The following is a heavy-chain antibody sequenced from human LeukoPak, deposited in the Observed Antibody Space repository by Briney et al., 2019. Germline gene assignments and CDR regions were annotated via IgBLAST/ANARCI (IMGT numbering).Heavy chain of an antibody. V-gene: IGHV3-23*01. CDR1: GFTFTNYA. Sequence: GGSLRLSCAASGFTFTNYAMSWVRQAPGKGLEWVSVISGSGGSTYYPDSVKGRFTISRDNSKNTLYLQMDSLRGDDTALYYCAKAYYDFWSGSDHAFDVWGQGTMVTVSS. J-gene: IGHJ3*01. CDR3: AKAYYDFWSGSDHAFDV. D-gene: IGHD3-3*01. CDR2: ISGSGGST.